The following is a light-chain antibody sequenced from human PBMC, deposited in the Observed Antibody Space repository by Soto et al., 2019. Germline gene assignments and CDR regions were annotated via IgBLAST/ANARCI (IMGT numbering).Light chain of an antibody. CDR1: QSVSNY. V-gene: IGKV3-11*01. CDR3: QQRSNWPLT. CDR2: DAY. Sequence: EIVLKQPPAPLALPPGERATLSCRASQSVSNYLAWYQQKPGQAPRLLIYDAYNTATGIPARFSGSGSGTDFTLTISSLEPEDFAVSYCQQRSNWPLTFGGGTKMEIK. J-gene: IGKJ4*01.